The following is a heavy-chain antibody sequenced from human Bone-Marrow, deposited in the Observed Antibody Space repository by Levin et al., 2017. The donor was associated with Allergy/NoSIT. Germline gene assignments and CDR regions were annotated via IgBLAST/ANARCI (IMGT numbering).Heavy chain of an antibody. CDR1: GFTFRDYY. Sequence: GESLKISCAASGFTFRDYYMSWIRQAPGKGLEWVSYISSGAITIYYADSVKGRFTISRDNAKNSLFLQMNSLRAEDTAVYYCARGPRGGSYYFDYWGQGTLVTVSS. CDR2: ISSGAITI. D-gene: IGHD1-26*01. CDR3: ARGPRGGSYYFDY. J-gene: IGHJ4*02. V-gene: IGHV3-11*01.